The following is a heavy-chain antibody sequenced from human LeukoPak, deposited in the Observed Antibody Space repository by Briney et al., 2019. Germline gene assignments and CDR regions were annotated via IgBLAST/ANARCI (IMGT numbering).Heavy chain of an antibody. D-gene: IGHD3-22*01. Sequence: ASVKVSCKASGYNFATYFITWVRQAPGQGLEWVGRISAHNGYTKYAQHLQGRVTLTADSSTSTVYMELKSLTSDDTAIYYCARGDYYDSSGYDYWGQGTLVTVSS. V-gene: IGHV1-18*01. J-gene: IGHJ4*02. CDR3: ARGDYYDSSGYDY. CDR2: ISAHNGYT. CDR1: GYNFATYF.